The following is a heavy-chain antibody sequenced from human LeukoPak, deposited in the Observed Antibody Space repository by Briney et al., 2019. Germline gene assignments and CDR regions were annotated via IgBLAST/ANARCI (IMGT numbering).Heavy chain of an antibody. CDR3: ARAGCSSTSCYFYWFDP. Sequence: SVKVSCKASGGTFSSYAISWVRQAPGQGLEWMGGIIPILGTANYAQKFQGRVTITTDESTSTAYMELSSLRSEDTAVYYCARAGCSSTSCYFYWFDPWGQGTLVTVSS. CDR1: GGTFSSYA. V-gene: IGHV1-69*05. CDR2: IIPILGTA. J-gene: IGHJ5*02. D-gene: IGHD2-2*01.